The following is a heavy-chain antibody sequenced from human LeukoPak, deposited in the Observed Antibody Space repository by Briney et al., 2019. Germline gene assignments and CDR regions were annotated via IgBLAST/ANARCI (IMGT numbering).Heavy chain of an antibody. CDR2: ISAYNGNT. V-gene: IGHV1-18*01. D-gene: IGHD3-22*01. CDR3: ARDYKSYYYDSSGYYYHLVDCGY. Sequence: ASVTVSCKASGYTFTSYGISWVRQAPGQGLEWMGWISAYNGNTKYAQKLQGRVTMTTDTSTSTAYMELRSLRSDDTAVYYCARDYKSYYYDSSGYYYHLVDCGYWGQGTLVTVSS. CDR1: GYTFTSYG. J-gene: IGHJ4*02.